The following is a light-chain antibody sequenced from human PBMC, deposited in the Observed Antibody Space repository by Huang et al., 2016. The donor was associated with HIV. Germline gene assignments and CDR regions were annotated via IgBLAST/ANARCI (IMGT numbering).Light chain of an antibody. CDR2: GAS. Sequence: EIVMTQSPTTLSVSPGERATLSCRASQSVSSNLAWYQQKPGQSPRLLIFGASTRATGSPSRFSGSWSGTEFTLTISSLQSEDFAVYYCQQYGNWPPWTFGQGTKVEIK. CDR3: QQYGNWPPWT. CDR1: QSVSSN. V-gene: IGKV3-15*01. J-gene: IGKJ1*01.